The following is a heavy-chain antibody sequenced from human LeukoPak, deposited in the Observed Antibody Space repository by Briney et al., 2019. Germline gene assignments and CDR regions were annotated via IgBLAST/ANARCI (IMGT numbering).Heavy chain of an antibody. V-gene: IGHV4-59*01. Sequence: PSETLSLTCTVSGGSISSYYWSWIRQPPGKGLEWIGYIHYSGSTNHNPSLKSRVTISLDTPKNQFSLKLSSVTAADTAVYYCARIVAAGGTPLWCFDLWGRGTLVTVSS. CDR3: ARIVAAGGTPLWCFDL. CDR1: GGSISSYY. J-gene: IGHJ2*01. CDR2: IHYSGST. D-gene: IGHD6-13*01.